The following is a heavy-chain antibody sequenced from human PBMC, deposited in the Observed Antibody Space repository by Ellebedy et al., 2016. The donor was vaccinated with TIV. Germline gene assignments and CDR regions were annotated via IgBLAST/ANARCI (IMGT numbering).Heavy chain of an antibody. CDR1: GFIFSSYA. D-gene: IGHD1-26*01. CDR3: AGSGSYHLFLFDY. Sequence: GESLKISXAASGFIFSSYAMHWVRQAPGKGLEWVAVISYDGSNKYYADSVKGRFTISRDNSKNTLYLQMNSLRAEDTAVYYWAGSGSYHLFLFDYWGQGTLVTVSS. V-gene: IGHV3-30-3*01. J-gene: IGHJ4*02. CDR2: ISYDGSNK.